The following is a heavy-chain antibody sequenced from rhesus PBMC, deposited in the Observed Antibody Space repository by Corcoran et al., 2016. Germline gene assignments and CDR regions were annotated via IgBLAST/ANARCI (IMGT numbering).Heavy chain of an antibody. V-gene: IGHV4-106*01. J-gene: IGHJ4*01. D-gene: IGHD1-20*01. Sequence: QVQLQESGPGLVKPSETLSLTCAVSGGSISDDYYWSWIRQPPGKGLEWSGYIYGSGGGTNYNPSLKNRVTISIDTSKNQFSLKLSSVTAADTAVYYCARGKAGTTDFDYWGQGVLVTVSS. CDR2: IYGSGGGT. CDR3: ARGKAGTTDFDY. CDR1: GGSISDDYY.